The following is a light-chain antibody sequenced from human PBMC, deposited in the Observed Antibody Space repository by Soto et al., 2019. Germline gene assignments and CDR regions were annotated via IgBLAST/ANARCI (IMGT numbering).Light chain of an antibody. J-gene: IGLJ1*01. V-gene: IGLV1-40*01. CDR2: GNS. CDR1: SSNIGAGYD. CDR3: QSHDSSLSGLSYV. Sequence: QSVLTQPPSVSGAPGQRVTISCTGSSSNIGAGYDVHWYQQLPGTAPKLLIYGNSNRPSGVPDRFSGSKSGTSASLAITGLQAEDEADYYCQSHDSSLSGLSYVFGTGTKVIVL.